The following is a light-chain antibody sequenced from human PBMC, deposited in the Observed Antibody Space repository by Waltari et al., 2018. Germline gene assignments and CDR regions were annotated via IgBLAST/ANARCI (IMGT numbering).Light chain of an antibody. Sequence: EIVMTQSPATLSVSPGERATLPCMASQSVSSNLAWYQQKPGQAPRPLIYGASTRATGIPARCSGSGSGTEFTLTISSLQSEDFAVYYCQQYNNWPPWTFGQGTKVEIK. CDR2: GAS. CDR3: QQYNNWPPWT. J-gene: IGKJ1*01. V-gene: IGKV3-15*01. CDR1: QSVSSN.